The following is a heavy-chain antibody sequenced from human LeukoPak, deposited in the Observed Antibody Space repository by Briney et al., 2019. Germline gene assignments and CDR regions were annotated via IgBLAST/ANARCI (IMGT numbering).Heavy chain of an antibody. J-gene: IGHJ6*04. D-gene: IGHD5-12*01. Sequence: PGGSLRLSCAASGFTFSSYEMNRVRQAPGKGLEWVSYISSSGSTIYYADPVKGRFTISRDNAKNSLYLQMNSLRAEDTAVYYCAAFSKRESGYDPYYYYGMDVWGKGTTVTVSS. CDR3: AAFSKRESGYDPYYYYGMDV. V-gene: IGHV3-48*03. CDR2: ISSSGSTI. CDR1: GFTFSSYE.